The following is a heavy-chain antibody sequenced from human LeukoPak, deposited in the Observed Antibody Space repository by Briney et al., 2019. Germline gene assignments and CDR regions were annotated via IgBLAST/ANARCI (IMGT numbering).Heavy chain of an antibody. D-gene: IGHD2/OR15-2a*01. CDR3: ARGDTFLPTHYFDP. V-gene: IGHV1-18*04. CDR1: GYTFTSCY. Sequence: ASVKVSCKASGYTFTSCYVHWVRQAPGQGLEWMGWVSSYNAKTNYAQSLQDRVTMTTDTSTSTVYMELRSLRSDDTALYYCARGDTFLPTHYFDPWGQGTLVTVSS. CDR2: VSSYNAKT. J-gene: IGHJ5*02.